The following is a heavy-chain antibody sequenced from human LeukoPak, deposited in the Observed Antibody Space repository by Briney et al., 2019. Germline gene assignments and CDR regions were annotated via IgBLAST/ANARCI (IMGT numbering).Heavy chain of an antibody. Sequence: SETLSLTCAVYGGSFSGYYWSWIRQPPGKGLEWIGEINHSGSTNYNPSLKSRVTISVDTSKNQFSLKLSSVTAAATAVYYCARGVDSSGYYPDAFDIWGQGTMVTVSS. J-gene: IGHJ3*02. V-gene: IGHV4-34*01. CDR2: INHSGST. D-gene: IGHD3-22*01. CDR3: ARGVDSSGYYPDAFDI. CDR1: GGSFSGYY.